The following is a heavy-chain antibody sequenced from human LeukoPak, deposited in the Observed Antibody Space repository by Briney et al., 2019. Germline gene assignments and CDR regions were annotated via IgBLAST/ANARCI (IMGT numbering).Heavy chain of an antibody. CDR2: ISGSGGST. V-gene: IGHV3-23*01. J-gene: IGHJ4*02. CDR3: AKSPSGYSSLPVGY. D-gene: IGHD5-18*01. CDR1: GFTFSSYA. Sequence: PGGSLRLSCAASGFTFSSYAMSWVRQAPGKGLEWVSAISGSGGSTYYADSVKGRFTISRDNSKYTLYLQMNSLRAEDTAVYYCAKSPSGYSSLPVGYWGQGTLVTVSS.